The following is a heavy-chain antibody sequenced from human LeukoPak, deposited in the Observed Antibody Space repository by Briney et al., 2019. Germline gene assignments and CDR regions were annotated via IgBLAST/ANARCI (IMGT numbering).Heavy chain of an antibody. J-gene: IGHJ4*02. D-gene: IGHD3-10*01. CDR2: IYHSGST. CDR1: GGSISSGGYS. Sequence: SETLSLTCAVSGGSISSGGYSWSWIRQPPGKGLEWIGYIYHSGSTYYNPSLKSRVTISVDRSKNQFSLKLSSVTAADTAVYYCASIVWFGAQDYWGQGTLVTVSS. V-gene: IGHV4-30-2*01. CDR3: ASIVWFGAQDY.